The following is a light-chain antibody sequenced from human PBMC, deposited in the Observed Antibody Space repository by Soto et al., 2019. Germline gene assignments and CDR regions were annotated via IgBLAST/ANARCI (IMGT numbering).Light chain of an antibody. CDR2: GAS. CDR1: QSVSNNY. J-gene: IGKJ1*01. V-gene: IGKV3-20*01. Sequence: ENVLTHSLGTLSLSPCERATLYFSASQSVSNNYLAWYQQKPGQAPRLLIYGASNRATGIPDRFSGSGSGTDFTLTISRLEPEDFAVYYCQQYGSSGTFGQGTKV. CDR3: QQYGSSGT.